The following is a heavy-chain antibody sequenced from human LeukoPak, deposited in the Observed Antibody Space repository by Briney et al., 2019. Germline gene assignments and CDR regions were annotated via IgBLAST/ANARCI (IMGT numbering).Heavy chain of an antibody. CDR2: INPSGGST. D-gene: IGHD5-12*01. CDR3: ARDMGSMVATDSTIFDC. V-gene: IGHV1-46*01. Sequence: GASVKVSCKASGYTFTSYYMHWVRQAPGQGLEWMGIINPSGGSTSYAQKFQGRVTMTRDTSTSTVYMELSSLRSEDTAVYYCARDMGSMVATDSTIFDCWGQGTLVTVSS. CDR1: GYTFTSYY. J-gene: IGHJ4*02.